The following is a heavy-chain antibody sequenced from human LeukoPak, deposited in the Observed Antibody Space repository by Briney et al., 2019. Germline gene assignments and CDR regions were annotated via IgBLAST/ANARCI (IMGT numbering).Heavy chain of an antibody. CDR1: GFTFTSYG. V-gene: IGHV3-30*02. CDR3: AAKLVGDTTDIRFDP. Sequence: PGGSLRLSCAASGFTFTSYGMHWVRQAPGKGLKRVAFIHYDGSNKYYADSVKGRFTISRDNSKNTLYLQMNSLRAEDTAVYYCAAKLVGDTTDIRFDPWGQGTLVTVSS. J-gene: IGHJ5*02. D-gene: IGHD1-26*01. CDR2: IHYDGSNK.